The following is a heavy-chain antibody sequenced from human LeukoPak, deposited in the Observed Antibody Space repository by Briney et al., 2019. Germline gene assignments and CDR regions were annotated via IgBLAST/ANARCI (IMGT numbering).Heavy chain of an antibody. CDR3: ARALEVGDY. D-gene: IGHD1-1*01. J-gene: IGHJ4*02. Sequence: ASVKVSCKASGYNFIGYYMHWVRQAPGQGLEWMGRINPNGGGTKFAQEFQGRVTMTWDTSTSTAYVELTSLRYDDTAVYYCARALEVGDYWGQGTLVTVSS. CDR2: INPNGGGT. CDR1: GYNFIGYY. V-gene: IGHV1-2*06.